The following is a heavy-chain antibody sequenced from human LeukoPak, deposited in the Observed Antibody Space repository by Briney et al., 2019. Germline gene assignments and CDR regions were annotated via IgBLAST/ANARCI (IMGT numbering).Heavy chain of an antibody. CDR1: GYTFTGYY. Sequence: ASVKVSCKASGYTFTGYYMHWVRQAPGQGLEWMGWINPNSGGTNYAQKLQGRVTMTTDTSTSTAYMELRSLRSDDTAVYYCARVLMVRGVSPGGYWGQGTLVTVSS. D-gene: IGHD3-10*01. J-gene: IGHJ4*02. CDR3: ARVLMVRGVSPGGY. CDR2: INPNSGGT. V-gene: IGHV1-2*02.